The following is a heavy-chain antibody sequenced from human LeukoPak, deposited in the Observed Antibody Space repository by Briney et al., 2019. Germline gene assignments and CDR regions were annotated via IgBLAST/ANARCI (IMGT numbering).Heavy chain of an antibody. CDR1: GFTFSSYW. J-gene: IGHJ6*03. D-gene: IGHD4-17*01. V-gene: IGHV3-7*03. CDR2: IKQDGSEK. CDR3: ARKTTVTTWRAYYYYMDV. Sequence: GGSLRLSCAASGFTFSSYWMSWVRQAPGKGLEWVANIKQDGSEKYYVDSVKGRFTISRDNAKNSLYLQMNSLRAEDTALYYCARKTTVTTWRAYYYYMDVWGKGTTVTVSS.